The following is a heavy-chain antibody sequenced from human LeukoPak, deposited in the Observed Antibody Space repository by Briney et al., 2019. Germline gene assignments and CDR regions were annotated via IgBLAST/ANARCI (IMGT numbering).Heavy chain of an antibody. CDR2: ISYDGSHK. Sequence: PGGSLRLSCAASGFTSSGYGIHWVRQAPGKGLEWVAVISYDGSHKYCADSVKGRFTMSRDISKNTVYLQMNSLRDEDTAVYYCARTAGTTTGAMDVWGQGTTVTVSS. CDR1: GFTSSGYG. V-gene: IGHV3-30-3*01. D-gene: IGHD1-14*01. J-gene: IGHJ6*02. CDR3: ARTAGTTTGAMDV.